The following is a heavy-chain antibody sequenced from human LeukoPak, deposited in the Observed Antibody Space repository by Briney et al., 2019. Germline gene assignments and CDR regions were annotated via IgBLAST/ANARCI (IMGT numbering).Heavy chain of an antibody. CDR1: GFNFSAYG. V-gene: IGHV3-30*18. D-gene: IGHD1-26*01. CDR2: ISYDGTNK. Sequence: GGSLRLSCAASGFNFSAYGIYWVRQAPGKGLEWVTLISYDGTNKYYADSVKGRFTISRDNSKNTVHLHMNFLRLEDTAMYYCAKWDAGQGDYWGQGTLVTVSS. CDR3: AKWDAGQGDY. J-gene: IGHJ4*02.